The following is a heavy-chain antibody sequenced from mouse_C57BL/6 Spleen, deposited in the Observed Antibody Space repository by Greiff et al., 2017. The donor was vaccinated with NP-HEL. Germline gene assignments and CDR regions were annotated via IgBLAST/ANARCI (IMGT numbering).Heavy chain of an antibody. CDR3: ARWNYGTSGAY. D-gene: IGHD1-1*01. J-gene: IGHJ3*01. CDR1: GYAFSSSW. V-gene: IGHV1-82*01. CDR2: IYPGDGDT. Sequence: VQLQQSGPELVKPGASVKISCKASGYAFSSSWMNWVKQRPGKGLEWIGRIYPGDGDTNYNGKFKGKATLTADKSSSTAYMQLSSLTSEDSAVYFCARWNYGTSGAYWGQGTLVTVSA.